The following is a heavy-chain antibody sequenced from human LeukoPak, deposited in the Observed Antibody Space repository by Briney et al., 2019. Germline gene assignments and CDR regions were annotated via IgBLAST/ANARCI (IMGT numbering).Heavy chain of an antibody. V-gene: IGHV6-1*01. CDR1: GDSVSTYNAA. CDR2: TYYRSKWNN. Sequence: SQTLSLTCAISGDSVSTYNAAWNWIRQSPSRGLEWLGRTYYRSKWNNEYAVSVKSRITINPDTSKNQFSLQLNSVTPEDTAVYYCARGVGATQGQYYFDSWGQGTLVTVSS. J-gene: IGHJ4*02. D-gene: IGHD1-26*01. CDR3: ARGVGATQGQYYFDS.